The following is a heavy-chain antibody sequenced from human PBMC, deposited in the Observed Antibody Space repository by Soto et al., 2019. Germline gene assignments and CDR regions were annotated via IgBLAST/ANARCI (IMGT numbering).Heavy chain of an antibody. Sequence: EVQLLESGGGLVQPGGSLRLSCAASGFTFSNYAMSWVRQAPGKGLEWVSSISVSGGTTYYADSVKGRFTISRDNSKNTLDLQMNSLRAEDTAVYYGAKRFPSGDYYFDYWGQGTLVTVSS. V-gene: IGHV3-23*01. CDR1: GFTFSNYA. J-gene: IGHJ4*02. CDR3: AKRFPSGDYYFDY. CDR2: ISVSGGTT. D-gene: IGHD2-21*02.